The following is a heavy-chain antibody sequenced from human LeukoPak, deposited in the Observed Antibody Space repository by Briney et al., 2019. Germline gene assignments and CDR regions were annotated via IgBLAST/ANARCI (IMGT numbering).Heavy chain of an antibody. CDR1: GFTLSDYA. J-gene: IGHJ4*02. CDR2: MSRNSAKT. V-gene: IGHV3-23*01. D-gene: IGHD3-10*01. CDR3: AKGKAGFGELFD. Sequence: PGGSLRLACAASGFTLSDYAMSWVRQAPGGGLEWVSSMSRNSAKTYYADSVKGRYTISRDETNNTLFLQMNSLRAGDTALYYCAKGKAGFGELFDWGPGTLVTDSS.